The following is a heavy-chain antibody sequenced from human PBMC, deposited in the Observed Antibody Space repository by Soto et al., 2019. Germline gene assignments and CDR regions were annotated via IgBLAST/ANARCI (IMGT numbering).Heavy chain of an antibody. J-gene: IGHJ4*02. V-gene: IGHV3-11*01. CDR3: ARDMTAAAEVTYFDY. Sequence: AGGSLRLSCAASGFTFSDYYMSWIRQAPGKGLEWVSYISSSGSTIYYADSVKGRFTISRDNAKNSLYLQMNSLRAEDTAVYYCARDMTAAAEVTYFDYWGQGTLVTVSS. D-gene: IGHD6-13*01. CDR2: ISSSGSTI. CDR1: GFTFSDYY.